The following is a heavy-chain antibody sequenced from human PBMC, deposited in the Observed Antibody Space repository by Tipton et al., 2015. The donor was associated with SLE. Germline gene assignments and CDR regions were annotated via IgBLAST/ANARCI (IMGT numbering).Heavy chain of an antibody. J-gene: IGHJ4*02. Sequence: SLRLSCVASGFTFSSYGMHWVRQAPGKGLEWVAGIWFEGSDKGYVDSVKGRFTISRDSSKNTLYLQMNSLRAEDTAVYYCARDGEVGDHIDYWGQGTLVTVSS. V-gene: IGHV3-33*08. CDR1: GFTFSSYG. CDR3: ARDGEVGDHIDY. D-gene: IGHD2-21*01. CDR2: IWFEGSDK.